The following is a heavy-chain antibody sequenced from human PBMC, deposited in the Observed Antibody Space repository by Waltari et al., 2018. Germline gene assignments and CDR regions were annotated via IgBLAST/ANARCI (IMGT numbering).Heavy chain of an antibody. Sequence: EVQLVESGGGLVQPGRSLRLSCTASGFTFGDYAMSWVRQAPGKGLEWVGFIRSKAYGGTTEYAASVKGRFTISRDNSKNTLYLQMNSLRAEDTAVYYCARDGGVYRLYYYGMDVWGQGTTVIVSS. D-gene: IGHD3-16*01. CDR3: ARDGGVYRLYYYGMDV. V-gene: IGHV3-49*04. J-gene: IGHJ6*02. CDR1: GFTFGDYA. CDR2: IRSKAYGGTT.